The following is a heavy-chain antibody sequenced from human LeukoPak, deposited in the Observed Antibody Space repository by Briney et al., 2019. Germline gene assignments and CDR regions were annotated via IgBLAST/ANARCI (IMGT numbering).Heavy chain of an antibody. CDR2: IKQDGSEK. J-gene: IGHJ4*02. Sequence: GRSLRLSCAASGFTFSSYGMHWVRQAPGKGLEWVANIKQDGSEKYYVDSVKGRFTISRDNAKNSLYLQMNSLRAEDTAVYYCAIPEGDFDYWGQGTLVTVSS. CDR1: GFTFSSYG. CDR3: AIPEGDFDY. V-gene: IGHV3-7*01.